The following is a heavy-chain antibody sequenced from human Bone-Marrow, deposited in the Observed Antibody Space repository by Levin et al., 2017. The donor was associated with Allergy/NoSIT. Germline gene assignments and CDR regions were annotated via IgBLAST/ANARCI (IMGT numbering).Heavy chain of an antibody. CDR3: AKEIDFTREASGDHFDS. V-gene: IGHV3-23*01. D-gene: IGHD7-27*01. CDR2: ISANGVGT. CDR1: GFTFNKYA. J-gene: IGHJ4*02. Sequence: GGSLRLSCEASGFTFNKYALSWVRQAPGTGLEWVSVISANGVGTDYAASVKGRFTISRDASKGTLYLQMNSLRADDTAVYDGAKEIDFTREASGDHFDSWGQGTLVTVSS.